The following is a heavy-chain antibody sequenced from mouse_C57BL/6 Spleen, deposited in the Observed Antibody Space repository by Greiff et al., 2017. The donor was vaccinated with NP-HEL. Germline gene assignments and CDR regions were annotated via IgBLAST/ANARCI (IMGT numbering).Heavy chain of an antibody. CDR2: INYDGSST. V-gene: IGHV5-16*01. J-gene: IGHJ1*03. D-gene: IGHD1-1*01. CDR3: ARGLLRSGYFDV. CDR1: GFTFSDYY. Sequence: EVKLVESEGGLVQPGSSMKLSCTASGFTFSDYYMAWVRQVPEKGLEWVANINYDGSSTYYLDSLKSRFIISRDNAKNILYLQMSSLKSEDTATYYCARGLLRSGYFDVWGTGTTVTVSS.